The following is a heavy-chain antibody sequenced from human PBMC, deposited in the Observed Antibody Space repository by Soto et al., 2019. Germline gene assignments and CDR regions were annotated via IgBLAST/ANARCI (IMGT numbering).Heavy chain of an antibody. J-gene: IGHJ4*02. Sequence: QVQLQESGPGLVKPSETLSLTCTVSGGSISSYYWSWIRQPPGNGLEWIGYIYYSGSTNYNPSLKSRVTISVDTSKNQFSLKLSSVTAADTAVYYCARHGSSWLQYFDYWGQGTLVTVSS. CDR3: ARHGSSWLQYFDY. CDR2: IYYSGST. CDR1: GGSISSYY. V-gene: IGHV4-59*08. D-gene: IGHD6-13*01.